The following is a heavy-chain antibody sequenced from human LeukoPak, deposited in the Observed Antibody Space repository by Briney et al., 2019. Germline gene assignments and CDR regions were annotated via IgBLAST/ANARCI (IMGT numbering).Heavy chain of an antibody. Sequence: SETLSLTCSVSGGSNSNYYWSWIRQPAGKGLEWIGRIYTSGSTNYNPSLKSRVSMSVDTSKSQFSLKLSSVTAADTAVYYCARGDDFWSGSIFDYWGQGTLVTVSS. CDR1: GGSNSNYY. V-gene: IGHV4-4*07. J-gene: IGHJ4*02. CDR2: IYTSGST. CDR3: ARGDDFWSGSIFDY. D-gene: IGHD3-3*01.